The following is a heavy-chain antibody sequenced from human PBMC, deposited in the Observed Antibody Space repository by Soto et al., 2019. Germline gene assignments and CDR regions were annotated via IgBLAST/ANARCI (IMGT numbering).Heavy chain of an antibody. CDR2: IRSSGAGT. V-gene: IGHV3-23*01. CDR3: AKPYCSSASCYEVYWYFDL. CDR1: GFTFSSYA. Sequence: GSLRLSCAASGFTFSSYAMSWVRQAPGKGLEWVSAIRSSGAGTYHANSVKGRFTISRDNSKNTLHLQMDSLRAEDTAIYYCAKPYCSSASCYEVYWYFDLWGRGTLVTVSS. J-gene: IGHJ2*01. D-gene: IGHD2-2*01.